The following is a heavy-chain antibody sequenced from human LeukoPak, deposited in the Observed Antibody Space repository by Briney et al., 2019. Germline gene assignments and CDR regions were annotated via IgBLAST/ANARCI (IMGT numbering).Heavy chain of an antibody. CDR2: IYTSGST. CDR3: ARGSVEATGFDY. V-gene: IGHV4-61*02. D-gene: IGHD1-26*01. CDR1: GGSISSGSYY. J-gene: IGHJ4*02. Sequence: PSETLSLTCTVSGGSISSGSYYWSWIRQPAGKGREWIGRIYTSGSTNYNPSLKSRVTISVDTSKNQFSLKLSSVTAADTAVYYCARGSVEATGFDYWGQGTLVTVSS.